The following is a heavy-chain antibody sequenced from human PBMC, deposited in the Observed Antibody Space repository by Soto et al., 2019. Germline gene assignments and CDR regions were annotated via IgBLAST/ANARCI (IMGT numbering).Heavy chain of an antibody. CDR3: ARDHYSSSWYYYYGMDV. V-gene: IGHV4-34*01. CDR2: INHSGST. CDR1: VGSFSVYY. Sequence: PSETLSLTCAFYVGSFSVYYWSWIRQPPGKGLEWIGEINHSGSTNYNPSLKSRVTISVDTSKNQFSLKLRSVTAADTAVYYCARDHYSSSWYYYYGMDVWGHGTTVTVSS. D-gene: IGHD6-13*01. J-gene: IGHJ6*01.